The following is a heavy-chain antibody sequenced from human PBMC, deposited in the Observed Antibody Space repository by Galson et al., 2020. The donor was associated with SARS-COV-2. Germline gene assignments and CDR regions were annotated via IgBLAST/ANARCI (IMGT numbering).Heavy chain of an antibody. CDR3: ARGAWAY. D-gene: IGHD1-26*01. Sequence: GGSLRLSCAASGFTFSDYWMFWVRQGPGKGLEWVANIRQDGGEKYYVDSVKGRFTISRDNAKNLLYLQMSSLRVEDTAVYYCARGAWAYWGHGTLVTVSS. CDR1: GFTFSDYW. CDR2: IRQDGGEK. J-gene: IGHJ4*01. V-gene: IGHV3-7*01.